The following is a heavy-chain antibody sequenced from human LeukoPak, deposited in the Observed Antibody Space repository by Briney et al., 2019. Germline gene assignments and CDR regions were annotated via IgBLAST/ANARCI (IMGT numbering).Heavy chain of an antibody. CDR1: GGSISSYY. V-gene: IGHV3-23*01. J-gene: IGHJ3*01. CDR2: ISFSGDNT. D-gene: IGHD3-16*02. CDR3: ARDIELST. Sequence: ETLSLTCTVSGGSISSYYWSWVRQAPGKGLEWVSLISFSGDNTYYTDSVKGRFTISRDNSKDTLYLQMNSLRAEDTAIYYCARDIELSTWGLGAMVTVSS.